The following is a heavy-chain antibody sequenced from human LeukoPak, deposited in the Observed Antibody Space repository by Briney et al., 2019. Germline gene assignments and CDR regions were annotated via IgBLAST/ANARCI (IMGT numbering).Heavy chain of an antibody. Sequence: AETLSLTCTVSGCSISSSSYYWVWNPQPPGKGLEWIASIYYGGSSYSDPSLRSCIILCVDTYNNQFPLKMSSVTAEDAAVYYWAGTSGLPGDYWGQGTLVTVSS. V-gene: IGHV4-39*01. D-gene: IGHD3-10*01. CDR3: AGTSGLPGDY. CDR2: IYYGGSS. J-gene: IGHJ4*02. CDR1: GCSISSSSYY.